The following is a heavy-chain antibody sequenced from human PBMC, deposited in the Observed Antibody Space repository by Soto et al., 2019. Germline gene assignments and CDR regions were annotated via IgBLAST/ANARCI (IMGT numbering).Heavy chain of an antibody. Sequence: PGESLKISCKGSGYSFTSYWIGWVRQMPGKGLEWMGFFYPGDSDTRYSPSFQGQVTFSADKSISSAYLQWSSLKASDTAMYYCARYYYDSSGYQLTAFDIWGQGTMVTVSS. CDR2: FYPGDSDT. J-gene: IGHJ3*02. V-gene: IGHV5-51*01. D-gene: IGHD3-22*01. CDR1: GYSFTSYW. CDR3: ARYYYDSSGYQLTAFDI.